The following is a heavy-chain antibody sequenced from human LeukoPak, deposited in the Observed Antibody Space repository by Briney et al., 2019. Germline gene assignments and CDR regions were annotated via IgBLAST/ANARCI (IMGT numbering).Heavy chain of an antibody. CDR2: ICDSGRTI. V-gene: IGHV3-11*01. J-gene: IGHJ4*02. D-gene: IGHD3-22*01. CDR3: ARDRLGDYDHSGYYDK. Sequence: GGSLRLSCAASGFTFSDYYMSWIRQAPGQGLERVSYICDSGRTIYYADSVKGRFTISRDNAKNSVYLQMNNLGAEDTAVYYCARDRLGDYDHSGYYDKWGQGTLVTVSS. CDR1: GFTFSDYY.